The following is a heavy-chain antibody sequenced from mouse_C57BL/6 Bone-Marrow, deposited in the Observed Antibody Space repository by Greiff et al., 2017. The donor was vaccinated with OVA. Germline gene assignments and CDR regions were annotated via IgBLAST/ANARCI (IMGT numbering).Heavy chain of an antibody. J-gene: IGHJ4*01. CDR1: GYTFTSYW. V-gene: IGHV1-53*01. D-gene: IGHD3-2*02. CDR3: ARTPYGAAQAAYYAMDY. CDR2: INPSNGGT. Sequence: QVQLQQPGTELVKPGASVKLSCKASGYTFTSYWMHWVKQRPGQGLEWIGNINPSNGGTNYNEKFKSKATLTVDKSSSTAYMQLSSLTSEDSALYYCARTPYGAAQAAYYAMDYWGQGTSVTVSS.